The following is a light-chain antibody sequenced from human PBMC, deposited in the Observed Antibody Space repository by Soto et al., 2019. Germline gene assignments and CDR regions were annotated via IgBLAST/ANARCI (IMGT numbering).Light chain of an antibody. J-gene: IGLJ2*01. CDR1: SSDVGGYNY. CDR2: DVS. CDR3: SSYTSSSTRVV. Sequence: LSQPASVSGSPGQSITISCTGTSSDVGGYNYVSWYQQHPGKAPKLMIYDVSNRPSGVSNRFSGSKSGNTASLTISGLQAEDEADYYCSSYTSSSTRVVFGGGTKLTVL. V-gene: IGLV2-14*01.